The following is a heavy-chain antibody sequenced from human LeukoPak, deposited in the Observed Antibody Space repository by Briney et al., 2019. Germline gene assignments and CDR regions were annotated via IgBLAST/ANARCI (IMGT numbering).Heavy chain of an antibody. J-gene: IGHJ3*02. Sequence: GGSLRLSCAASGFTFSSYGMHWVRQAPGKGLEWVTFIRYDGSNKYYADSVKGRFTISRDNSKNTLYLQMNSLRAEDTAVYYCATNQHIVVVTAIPDAFDIWGQGTMVTVSS. D-gene: IGHD2-21*02. V-gene: IGHV3-30*02. CDR3: ATNQHIVVVTAIPDAFDI. CDR2: IRYDGSNK. CDR1: GFTFSSYG.